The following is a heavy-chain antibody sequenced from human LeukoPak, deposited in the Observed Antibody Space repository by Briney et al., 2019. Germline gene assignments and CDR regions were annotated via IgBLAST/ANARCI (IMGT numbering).Heavy chain of an antibody. CDR3: SRAGDYGWGSFRWRHFDY. Sequence: PGGSLRLSCAASGFAFCNYASHWVRQAPDKGLGWVALISYDGSNKDYADSVKGRFTISRDNSKNTLYLQMNSLRTEDTAVYYCSRAGDYGWGSFRWRHFDYWGQGTLVTVSS. J-gene: IGHJ4*02. D-gene: IGHD3-10*01. CDR1: GFAFCNYA. V-gene: IGHV3-30-3*01. CDR2: ISYDGSNK.